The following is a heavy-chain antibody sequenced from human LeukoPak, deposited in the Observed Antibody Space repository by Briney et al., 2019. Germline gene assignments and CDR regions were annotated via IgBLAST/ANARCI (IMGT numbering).Heavy chain of an antibody. J-gene: IGHJ4*02. V-gene: IGHV3-7*01. CDR1: EFTFSNYW. CDR2: IKQEGSET. D-gene: IGHD3-22*01. CDR3: ARGGQYSGYYYFDY. Sequence: RGSLRLSCTAPEFTFSNYWMRWVRQAPGEGLGWVGKIKQEGSETYSVDSVKGRFTISRDNAKNSLYLQMNSLRAEDTALYYCARGGQYSGYYYFDYWGQGTLVTVSS.